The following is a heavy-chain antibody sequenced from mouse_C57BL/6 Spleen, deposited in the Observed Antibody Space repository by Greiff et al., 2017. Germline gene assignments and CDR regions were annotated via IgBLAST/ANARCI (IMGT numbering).Heavy chain of an antibody. CDR2: IYPGDGDT. CDR1: GYAFSSSW. J-gene: IGHJ3*01. D-gene: IGHD1-1*01. CDR3: AREATVGERETWFGY. V-gene: IGHV1-82*01. Sequence: QVQLKESGPELVKPGASVKISCTASGYAFSSSWMNWVKQRPGKGLEWIGRIYPGDGDTNYTGKFKGKATLTADKSSSTADMQLSSLTSDDSAVYFCAREATVGERETWFGYGGKGTLVTVAA.